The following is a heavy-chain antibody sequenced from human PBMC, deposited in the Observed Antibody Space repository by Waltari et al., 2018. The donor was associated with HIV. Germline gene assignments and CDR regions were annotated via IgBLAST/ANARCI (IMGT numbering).Heavy chain of an antibody. V-gene: IGHV3-74*01. D-gene: IGHD2-21*02. CDR2: IRSDGAYA. Sequence: EVQLVESGGGLVQPGGSLRLSCAASGFTFSSYWMHWVRQGPGKGLVWGSRIRSDGAYATYADSVQGRFTISRDNAKNTLYLQMNSLTDEDTAVYYCARAEAVTALDSWGQGTLVSVSS. CDR3: ARAEAVTALDS. CDR1: GFTFSSYW. J-gene: IGHJ4*02.